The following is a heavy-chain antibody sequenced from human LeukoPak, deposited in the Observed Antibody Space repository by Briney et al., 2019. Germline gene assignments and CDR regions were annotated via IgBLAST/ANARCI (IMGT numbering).Heavy chain of an antibody. CDR1: GYSFTSTC. CDR2: IYPGDSDT. V-gene: IGHV5-51*01. J-gene: IGHJ4*02. CDR3: ARHDYYGSGSYYSEFDY. D-gene: IGHD3-10*01. Sequence: GESLKISCKGSGYSFTSTCIAWVRQMPGKGLEWMGIIYPGDSDTRYSPSFQGQVTISADKSISTAYLQWSSLNASDTDMYYCARHDYYGSGSYYSEFDYWGQGTLVTVSS.